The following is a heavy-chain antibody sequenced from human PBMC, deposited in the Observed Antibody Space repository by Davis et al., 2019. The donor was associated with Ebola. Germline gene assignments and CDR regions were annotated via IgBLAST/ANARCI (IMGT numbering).Heavy chain of an antibody. CDR1: GGSISSYY. CDR2: IYYSGST. CDR3: ARDVARGWFDP. V-gene: IGHV4-59*01. J-gene: IGHJ5*02. Sequence: MPGGSLRLSCAVYGGSISSYYWSWIRQPPGKGLEWIGYIYYSGSTNYNPSLKSRVTISVDTSKNQFSLKLSSVTAADTAVYYCARDVARGWFDPWGQGTLVTVSS.